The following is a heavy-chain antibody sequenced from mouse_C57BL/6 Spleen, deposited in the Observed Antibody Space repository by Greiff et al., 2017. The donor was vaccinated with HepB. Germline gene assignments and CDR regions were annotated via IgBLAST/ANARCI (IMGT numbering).Heavy chain of an antibody. CDR3: ARSLGTTVGYFDY. D-gene: IGHD1-1*01. CDR2: INPSSGYT. V-gene: IGHV1-7*01. CDR1: GYTFTSYW. Sequence: QVQLKQSGAELAKPGASVKLSCKASGYTFTSYWMHWVKQRPGQGLEWIGYINPSSGYTKYNQKFKGKATLTADKSSSTAYMQLSSLTYEDSAVYYCARSLGTTVGYFDYWGQGTTLTVSS. J-gene: IGHJ2*01.